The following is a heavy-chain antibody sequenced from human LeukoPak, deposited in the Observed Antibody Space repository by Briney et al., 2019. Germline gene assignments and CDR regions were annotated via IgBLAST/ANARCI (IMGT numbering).Heavy chain of an antibody. CDR1: GFTFSSYA. CDR2: MTGSGGST. Sequence: GGSLRLSCAASGFTFSSYAMNWVRQAPGKGLEWVSGMTGSGGSTYYADSVKGRFTISRDNSKNTLYLQMNSLRAEDTAVYYCAKPDILVVIGAFDYWGQGTLVTVSS. CDR3: AKPDILVVIGAFDY. J-gene: IGHJ4*02. V-gene: IGHV3-23*01. D-gene: IGHD2-21*01.